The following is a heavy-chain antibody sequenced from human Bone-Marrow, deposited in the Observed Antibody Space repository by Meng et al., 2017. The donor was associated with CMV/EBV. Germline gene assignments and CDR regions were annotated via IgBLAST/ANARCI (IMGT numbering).Heavy chain of an antibody. CDR1: GFTFSSYA. J-gene: IGHJ4*02. V-gene: IGHV3-23*01. CDR3: AKLTAYYDFWSGYPYFDY. D-gene: IGHD3-3*01. CDR2: ISGSGGST. Sequence: GGSLRLSCAASGFTFSSYAMSWVRQAPGKGLEWVSAISGSGGSTYYVDSVKGRFTISRDNSKNTLYLQMNSLRAEDTAVYYCAKLTAYYDFWSGYPYFDYWGQGTLVTVSS.